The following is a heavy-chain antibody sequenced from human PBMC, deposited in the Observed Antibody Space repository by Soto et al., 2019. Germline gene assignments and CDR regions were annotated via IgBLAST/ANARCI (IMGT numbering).Heavy chain of an antibody. J-gene: IGHJ3*02. D-gene: IGHD3-16*01. CDR1: AGSISIGAYD. Sequence: SGTLSVICTLPAGSISIGAYDRSSIRKHPGKCLEWIGYIYYSGSTYYNPSLKSRVTISGDTSKNQFSLKLSSVTAADTAVYYCAREVWRAGGEKAFDSWGQGTMVTVSS. CDR3: AREVWRAGGEKAFDS. CDR2: IYYSGST. V-gene: IGHV4-31*03.